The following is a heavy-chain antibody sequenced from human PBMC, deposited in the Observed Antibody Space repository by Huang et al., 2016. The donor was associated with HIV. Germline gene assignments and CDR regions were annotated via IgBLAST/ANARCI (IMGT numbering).Heavy chain of an antibody. CDR2: INHLGSP. D-gene: IGHD3-10*01. CDR1: GGSLSGYY. V-gene: IGHV4-34*02. J-gene: IGHJ5*02. CDR3: ARDATKNPRGWFDP. Sequence: QVHLQQWGAGLLKSAETLSLTCAVYGGSLSGYYWSWLRQNPGKGLEWVGEINHLGSPNYNPARKSRVSISMDGSKKQLSLKLRSISDADTAVYFCARDATKNPRGWFDPWGQGTLVTVSS.